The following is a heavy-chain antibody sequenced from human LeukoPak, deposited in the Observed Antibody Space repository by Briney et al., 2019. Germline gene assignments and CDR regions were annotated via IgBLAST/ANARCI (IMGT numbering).Heavy chain of an antibody. CDR2: ISYDGSNK. CDR3: AKDYYDSSGNLNFDY. D-gene: IGHD3-22*01. V-gene: IGHV3-30*18. J-gene: IGHJ4*02. CDR1: GFTFSSYG. Sequence: PGGSLRLSCAASGFTFSSYGMHWVRQAPGKGLEGVAVISYDGSNKYYADSVKGRFTISRDNSKNTLYLQMNSLRAEDTAVYYCAKDYYDSSGNLNFDYWGQGTLVTVSS.